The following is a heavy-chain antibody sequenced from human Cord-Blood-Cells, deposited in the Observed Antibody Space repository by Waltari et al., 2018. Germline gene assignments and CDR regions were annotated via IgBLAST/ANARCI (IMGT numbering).Heavy chain of an antibody. Sequence: QVQLVQSGAEVKKPGASVKVSCKASGYTFTSYGISWVRQAPGQGLEWMGWISGDNSNTSHAQKLRGRVTMTTDTSTSTDYMELRSLRSDDTAVYYWARAKGYYYDSSGYFDYWGQGTLVTVSS. CDR2: ISGDNSNT. D-gene: IGHD3-22*01. V-gene: IGHV1-18*01. CDR3: ARAKGYYYDSSGYFDY. J-gene: IGHJ4*02. CDR1: GYTFTSYG.